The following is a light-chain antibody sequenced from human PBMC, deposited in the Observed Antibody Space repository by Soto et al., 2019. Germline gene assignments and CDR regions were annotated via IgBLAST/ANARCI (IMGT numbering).Light chain of an antibody. CDR2: DVS. J-gene: IGLJ3*02. CDR3: CSYAGSYTFDLWV. Sequence: QSVLTQPRSVSGSPGQSVTISCTGTSSDVGGYNYVSWYQQHPGKAPKLMIYDVSKRPSGVPDRFSGSKSGNTASLTISGLQAEDEADYYCCSYAGSYTFDLWVFGGGTKLTVL. CDR1: SSDVGGYNY. V-gene: IGLV2-11*01.